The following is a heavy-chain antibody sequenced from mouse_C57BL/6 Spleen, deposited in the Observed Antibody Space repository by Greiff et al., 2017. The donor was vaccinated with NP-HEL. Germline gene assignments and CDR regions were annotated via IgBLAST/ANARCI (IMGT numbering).Heavy chain of an antibody. CDR1: GYTFTSYW. Sequence: QVQLQQSGAELVKPGASVKMSCKASGYTFTSYWITWVKQRPGQGLEWIGDIYPGSGSTNYNEKFKSKATLTVDTSSSTAYMQLSSLTSEDSAVYYCARGAYGSSYEAWFAYWGQGTLVTVSA. J-gene: IGHJ3*01. V-gene: IGHV1-55*01. D-gene: IGHD1-1*01. CDR3: ARGAYGSSYEAWFAY. CDR2: IYPGSGST.